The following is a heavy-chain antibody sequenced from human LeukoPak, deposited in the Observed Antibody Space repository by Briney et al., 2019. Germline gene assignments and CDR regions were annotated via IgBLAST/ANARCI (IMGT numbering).Heavy chain of an antibody. D-gene: IGHD5-12*01. Sequence: ASVKVSCKASGGTFSSYAISWVRQAPGQGLEWMGRIIPILGIANYAQKFQGRVTITTDESTSTAYMELSSLRSEDTAVYYCAADRGSRDGYDFAYWGQGTLVTVSS. CDR3: AADRGSRDGYDFAY. CDR2: IIPILGIA. V-gene: IGHV1-69*04. CDR1: GGTFSSYA. J-gene: IGHJ4*02.